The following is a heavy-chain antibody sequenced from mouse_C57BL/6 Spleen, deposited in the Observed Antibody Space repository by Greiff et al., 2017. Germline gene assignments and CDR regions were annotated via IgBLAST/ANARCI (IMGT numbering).Heavy chain of an antibody. CDR1: GYTFTSYT. V-gene: IGHV1-4*01. D-gene: IGHD4-1*02. CDR2: INPSSGYT. Sequence: QVQLQQSGAELARPGASVKMSCKASGYTFTSYTMHWVKQRPGQGLEWIGYINPSSGYTKYNQKFKDKATLTADKSSSTAYMQLSSLTSEDSAVYYCVSTGESNYCDYWGQGTTLTVSS. J-gene: IGHJ2*01. CDR3: VSTGESNYCDY.